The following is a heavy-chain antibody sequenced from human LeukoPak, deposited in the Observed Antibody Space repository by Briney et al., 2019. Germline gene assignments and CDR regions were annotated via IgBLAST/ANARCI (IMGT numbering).Heavy chain of an antibody. Sequence: GGSLRLSCTASGFTFGDYDMNWLRQAPGRGLEWVGLIRSKAYGATAEYAASVKGRFTISRDDSKSLAYLHMSSLKTEDTAVYSCTRDGSWDGFDYWGQGTLVTVSS. CDR1: GFTFGDYD. V-gene: IGHV3-49*03. D-gene: IGHD1-1*01. J-gene: IGHJ4*02. CDR3: TRDGSWDGFDY. CDR2: IRSKAYGATA.